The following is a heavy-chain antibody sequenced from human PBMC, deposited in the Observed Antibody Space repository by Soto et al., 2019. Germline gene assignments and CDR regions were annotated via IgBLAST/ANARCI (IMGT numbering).Heavy chain of an antibody. J-gene: IGHJ6*02. Sequence: GVTFDSCARCWVQHSPRQGLEWMGGIIPIFGTANYAQKFQGRVTITADESTSTAYMELSSLRSEDTAVYYCARGYGDKYYHYSGMDVWGQGTTVTVSS. CDR2: IIPIFGTA. CDR1: GVTFDSCA. CDR3: ARGYGDKYYHYSGMDV. D-gene: IGHD4-17*01. V-gene: IGHV1-69*01.